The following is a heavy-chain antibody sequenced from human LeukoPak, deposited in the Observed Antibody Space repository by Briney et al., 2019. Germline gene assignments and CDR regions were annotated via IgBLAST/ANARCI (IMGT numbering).Heavy chain of an antibody. D-gene: IGHD3-9*01. V-gene: IGHV1-8*02. CDR1: GGTFSSYA. J-gene: IGHJ6*02. CDR3: ARNYDILTGYYLYYYYGMDV. CDR2: MNPNSGNT. Sequence: ASVKVSCKASGGTFSSYAISWVRQATGQGLEWMGWMNPNSGNTGYAQKFQGRVTMTRNTSISTAYMELSSLRSEDTAVYYCARNYDILTGYYLYYYYGMDVWGQGTTVTVSS.